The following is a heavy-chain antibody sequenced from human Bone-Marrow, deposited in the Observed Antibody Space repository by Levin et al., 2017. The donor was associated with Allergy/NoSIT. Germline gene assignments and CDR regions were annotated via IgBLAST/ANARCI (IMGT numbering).Heavy chain of an antibody. CDR2: SYTSGNI. J-gene: IGHJ6*03. V-gene: IGHV4-61*09. Sequence: SETLSLTCTVSGVSITSGSYYWSWIRQPAGKGLEWIGHSYTSGNITYNPSLKSRVTISLDTSKNQFSLKLRSVTAADTAVYYCARVLQYTYYYTDVWGKGTMVTVSS. CDR3: ARVLQYTYYYTDV. CDR1: GVSITSGSYY. D-gene: IGHD6-6*01.